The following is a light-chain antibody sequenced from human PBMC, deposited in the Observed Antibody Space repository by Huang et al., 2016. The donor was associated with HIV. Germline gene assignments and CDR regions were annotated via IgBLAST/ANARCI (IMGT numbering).Light chain of an antibody. V-gene: IGKV3-20*01. CDR1: QSVSSSY. CDR3: QQYGSSPQT. J-gene: IGKJ2*01. Sequence: EIVLTQSPGPLSLSPGERATLSCRASQSVSSSYFAWYQQKPGQAPRLLIYGASSRATGIPDRFSVSGSGTDFTLTISRLEPEDFAVYYCQQYGSSPQTFGQGTKLEIK. CDR2: GAS.